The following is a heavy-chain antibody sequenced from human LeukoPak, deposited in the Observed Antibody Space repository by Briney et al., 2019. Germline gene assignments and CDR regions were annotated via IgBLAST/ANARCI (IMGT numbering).Heavy chain of an antibody. CDR2: INHSGST. V-gene: IGHV4-34*01. CDR1: GGSFSGYY. D-gene: IGHD2-21*02. Sequence: SETLSLTCAVYGGSFSGYYWIWIRQPPGKGLEWIGEINHSGSTNYNPSLKSRVTISVDTSKNQFSLKLSSVTAADTAVYYCARGRVHIVVVTAIRDAFDIWGQGTMVTVSS. J-gene: IGHJ3*02. CDR3: ARGRVHIVVVTAIRDAFDI.